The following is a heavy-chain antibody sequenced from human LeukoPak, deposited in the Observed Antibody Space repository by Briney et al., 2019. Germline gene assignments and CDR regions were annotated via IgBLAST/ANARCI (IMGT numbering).Heavy chain of an antibody. CDR2: INPRAGSK. V-gene: IGHV1-46*01. CDR1: GYTFTSYY. J-gene: IGHJ4*02. CDR3: ARDRVRLAGGVFDY. D-gene: IGHD3-16*01. Sequence: ASLKVSCKASGYTFTSYYMHWVRQAPGQGLEWMGIINPRAGSKSYAQKFQGRVTMTTDTSTSTLYMELSSLRYADTAVYYCARDRVRLAGGVFDYWGQGTLVTVSS.